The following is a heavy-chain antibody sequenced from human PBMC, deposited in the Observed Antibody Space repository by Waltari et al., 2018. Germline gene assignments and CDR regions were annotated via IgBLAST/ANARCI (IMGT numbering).Heavy chain of an antibody. V-gene: IGHV1-3*01. CDR2: INAGNGNT. CDR1: GYTFTSYA. D-gene: IGHD6-13*01. CDR3: ARVKVAAAGTEGAFDI. J-gene: IGHJ3*02. Sequence: QVQLVQSGAEVKKPGASVKVSCKASGYTFTSYAMHWVRQAPGQRLEWMGWINAGNGNTKYSQKCQGRVTITRDTSASTAYMELSSLRSEDTAVYYCARVKVAAAGTEGAFDIWGQGTMVTVSS.